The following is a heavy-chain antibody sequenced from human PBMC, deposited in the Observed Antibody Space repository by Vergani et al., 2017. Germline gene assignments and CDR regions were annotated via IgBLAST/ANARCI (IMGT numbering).Heavy chain of an antibody. V-gene: IGHV1-69*01. D-gene: IGHD3-3*01. CDR2: IIPIFGTA. CDR1: GGNFSSYA. Sequence: QVQLVQSGAEVKKPGSSVKVSCKASGGNFSSYAISWVRQAPGQGLEWMGGIIPIFGTANYAQKFQGRVTITADESTSTAYMELSSLRSEDTAVYYCASRDITIFGXVIIRGYYYYGMDVWGQGTTVTVSS. J-gene: IGHJ6*02. CDR3: ASRDITIFGXVIIRGYYYYGMDV.